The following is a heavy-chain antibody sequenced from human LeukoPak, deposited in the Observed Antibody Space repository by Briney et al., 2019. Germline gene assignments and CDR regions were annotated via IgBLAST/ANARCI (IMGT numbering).Heavy chain of an antibody. D-gene: IGHD3-16*01. Sequence: GGSLRLSCAASGFSFSSYWMSWVRQAPGKGLEWVATIKQDGSAKYYADSVKGRFTISRDNAKNALYLQMNSLRAEDTAVYYCAREPPEGGSTSGGFDYWGQGTLATVSS. J-gene: IGHJ4*02. CDR1: GFSFSSYW. CDR2: IKQDGSAK. V-gene: IGHV3-7*01. CDR3: AREPPEGGSTSGGFDY.